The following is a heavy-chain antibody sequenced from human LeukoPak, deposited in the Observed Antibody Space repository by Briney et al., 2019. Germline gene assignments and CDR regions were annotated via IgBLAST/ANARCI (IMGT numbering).Heavy chain of an antibody. J-gene: IGHJ4*02. CDR3: ARVMSYGSGSYYVYYFEY. CDR2: IYYSGST. CDR1: GGSISSYH. Sequence: PAEPLSLTCTVSGGSISSYHWSWIRQPPGKGLEWIGYIYYSGSTNYNPSLKSRVTISIDTSKNPFSLKLSSVTAADTAVYYCARVMSYGSGSYYVYYFEYWGQGTLVTVSS. D-gene: IGHD3-10*01. V-gene: IGHV4-59*01.